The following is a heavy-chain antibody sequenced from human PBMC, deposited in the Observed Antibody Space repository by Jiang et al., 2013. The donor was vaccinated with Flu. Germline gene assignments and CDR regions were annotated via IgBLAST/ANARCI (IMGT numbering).Heavy chain of an antibody. CDR2: INHSGST. Sequence: LLKPSETLSLTCAVYGGSFSGYYWSWIRQPPGKGLEWIGEINHSGSTNYNPSLKSRVTISVDTSKNQFSLKLSSVTAADTAVYYCARCGRYSSGCFADYWGQGTLVTVSS. D-gene: IGHD6-19*01. CDR3: ARCGRYSSGCFADY. V-gene: IGHV4-34*01. J-gene: IGHJ4*02. CDR1: GGSFSGYY.